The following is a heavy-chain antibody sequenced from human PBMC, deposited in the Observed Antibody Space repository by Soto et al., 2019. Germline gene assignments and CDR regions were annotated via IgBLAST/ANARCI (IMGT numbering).Heavy chain of an antibody. J-gene: IGHJ6*02. CDR3: ARDIAFYSSSWYPTDYYYYGMDV. CDR2: ISSSSSYI. Sequence: GGSLRLSCAASGFTFSSYSMNWVRQAPGKGLEWVSSISSSSSYIYYADSVKGRFTISRDNAKNSLYLQMNSLRAEDTAVYYCARDIAFYSSSWYPTDYYYYGMDVWGQGTTFTVSS. CDR1: GFTFSSYS. V-gene: IGHV3-21*01. D-gene: IGHD6-13*01.